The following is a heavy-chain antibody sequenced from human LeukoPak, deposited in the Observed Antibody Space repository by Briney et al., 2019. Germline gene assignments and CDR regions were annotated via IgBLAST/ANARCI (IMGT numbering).Heavy chain of an antibody. CDR3: ARDHGWQRYYFDY. CDR1: GGSISSGSYY. J-gene: IGHJ4*02. D-gene: IGHD2-15*01. Sequence: SETLSLTCTVSGGSISSGSYYWSWIRQPVGKGLEWIGRIYTSGSTNYSPSLKSRVTISVDTSKNQFSLKLSSVTAADTAVYYCARDHGWQRYYFDYWGQGTLVTVSS. V-gene: IGHV4-61*02. CDR2: IYTSGST.